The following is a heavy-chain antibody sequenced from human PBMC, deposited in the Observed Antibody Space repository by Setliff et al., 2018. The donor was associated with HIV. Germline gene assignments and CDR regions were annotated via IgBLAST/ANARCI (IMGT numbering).Heavy chain of an antibody. D-gene: IGHD3-16*01. V-gene: IGHV3-33*01. CDR1: GFTFSSYG. CDR2: LWRDEVGE. Sequence: PGGSLRLSCAASGFTFSSYGMHWVRQAPSKGLEWVSLLWRDEVGEYYADSVKGRFSISRDRSRNTVYLQMSSLRVDDTAIYYCGNKGGQVWGPGTQVTVSS. CDR3: GNKGGQV. J-gene: IGHJ1*01.